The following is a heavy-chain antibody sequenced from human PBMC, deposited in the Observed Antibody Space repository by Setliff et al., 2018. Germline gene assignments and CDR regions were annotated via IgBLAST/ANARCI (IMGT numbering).Heavy chain of an antibody. CDR1: GSTFTDSI. CDR3: ARLVRYCTRTACQKVAGDES. V-gene: IGHV1-18*01. D-gene: IGHD2-8*01. J-gene: IGHJ5*01. Sequence: ASVKVSCKASGSTFTDSIVNWVRQAPGQGLEWVGWISSYNDVTNYAQRFQGRVTMTTDTSTSATFMELRSLTSDDTAVYYCARLVRYCTRTACQKVAGDESWGQGTLVTVSS. CDR2: ISSYNDVT.